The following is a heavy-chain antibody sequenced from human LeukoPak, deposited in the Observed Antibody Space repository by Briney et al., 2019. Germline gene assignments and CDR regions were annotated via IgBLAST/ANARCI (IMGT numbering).Heavy chain of an antibody. CDR2: IYPRDGST. D-gene: IGHD3-9*01. J-gene: IGHJ6*02. V-gene: IGHV1-46*01. CDR1: GYTFTSNY. Sequence: ASVKVSCKASGYTFTSNYIHWVRQAPGQGLEWMGMIYPRDGSTSYAQKFQGRVTITADESTSTAYMELSSLRSEDTAVYYCGSGVLRYFDWLPKYYYYYYGMDVWGQGTTVTVSS. CDR3: GSGVLRYFDWLPKYYYYYYGMDV.